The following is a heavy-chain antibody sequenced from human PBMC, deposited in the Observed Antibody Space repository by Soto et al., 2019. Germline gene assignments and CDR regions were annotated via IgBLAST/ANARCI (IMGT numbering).Heavy chain of an antibody. CDR1: GFTFSSYS. J-gene: IGHJ4*02. D-gene: IGHD2-21*02. CDR3: ARGIVVVTAIPDY. Sequence: GGSLRLSCAASGFTFSSYSMNWVRQAPGKGLEWVSSISSSSSYIYYADSVKGRFTISRDNAKNSLYLQMNSLRAEDTAVYYCARGIVVVTAIPDYWRQRTLVTVSS. CDR2: ISSSSSYI. V-gene: IGHV3-21*01.